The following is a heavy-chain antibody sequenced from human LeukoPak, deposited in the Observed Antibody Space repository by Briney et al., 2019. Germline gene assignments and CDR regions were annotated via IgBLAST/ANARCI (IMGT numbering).Heavy chain of an antibody. D-gene: IGHD3-22*01. CDR2: INPSGGST. CDR3: ARDAGYDSSGYYLSGDNYFDY. Sequence: ASVKVSCKASGYTFTGYYMHWVRQAPGQGLEWMGIINPSGGSTSYAQKFQGRVTMTRDMSTSTVYMELSSLRSEDTAVYYCARDAGYDSSGYYLSGDNYFDYWGQGTLVTVSS. V-gene: IGHV1-46*01. J-gene: IGHJ4*02. CDR1: GYTFTGYY.